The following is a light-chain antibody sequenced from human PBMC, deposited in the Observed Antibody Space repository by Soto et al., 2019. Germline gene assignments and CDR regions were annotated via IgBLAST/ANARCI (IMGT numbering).Light chain of an antibody. V-gene: IGKV1-39*01. J-gene: IGKJ1*01. CDR1: QSISSY. CDR2: TTY. Sequence: DIQMTQSPSSLSAYVGDRVTITCRASQSISSYLNWYQQKPGKAHNLLMYTTYSLETGVQPRFSGSGSGTDFTLTIRSLQPEDFATYFCQQSYSRPRTFGQGTKVDIK. CDR3: QQSYSRPRT.